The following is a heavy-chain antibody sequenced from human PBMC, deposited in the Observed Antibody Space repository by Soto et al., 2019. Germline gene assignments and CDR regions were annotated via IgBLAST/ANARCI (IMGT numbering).Heavy chain of an antibody. J-gene: IGHJ4*02. D-gene: IGHD3-3*01. Sequence: QVQLVESGGGVVQPGRSLRLSCAASGFTFSSYGMHWVRQAPGKGLEWVAVISSDGSNKYYADSVKGRFTISRDNSKNTLSLQMTSMRAEDTALYYCAKANGVCGVVTRPYYFDYWGQGTLVTVSS. CDR3: AKANGVCGVVTRPYYFDY. V-gene: IGHV3-30*18. CDR1: GFTFSSYG. CDR2: ISSDGSNK.